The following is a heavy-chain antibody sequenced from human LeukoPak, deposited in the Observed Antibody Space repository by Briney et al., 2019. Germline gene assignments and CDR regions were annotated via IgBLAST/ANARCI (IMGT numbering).Heavy chain of an antibody. CDR1: GFTFSSYG. D-gene: IGHD3-3*01. CDR2: IRYDGSNK. V-gene: IGHV3-30*02. CDR3: AKIADFWSGYFDY. J-gene: IGHJ4*02. Sequence: PGGSLRLSCAASGFTFSSYGMHWVRQAPGKGLEWVAFIRYDGSNKYYADSVKGRFTISGDNSKNTLYLQMNSLRAEDTAVYYCAKIADFWSGYFDYWGQGTLVTVSS.